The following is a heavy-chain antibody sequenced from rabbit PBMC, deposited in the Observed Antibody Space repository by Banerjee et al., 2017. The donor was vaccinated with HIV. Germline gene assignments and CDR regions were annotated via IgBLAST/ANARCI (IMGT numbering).Heavy chain of an antibody. CDR3: ARLPNSGDAGYSYRLTRLDL. Sequence: QEQLVESGGGLVQPEGSLTLTCTASGFSFSNSYYMCWVRQAPGKGLEWIGCIYTGSSGSTYYASWAKGRFTISKTSSTTVTLQMTSLTAADTATYFCARLPNSGDAGYSYRLTRLDLWGQGTLVTVS. D-gene: IGHD8-1*01. J-gene: IGHJ3*01. V-gene: IGHV1S45*01. CDR2: IYTGSSGST. CDR1: GFSFSNSYY.